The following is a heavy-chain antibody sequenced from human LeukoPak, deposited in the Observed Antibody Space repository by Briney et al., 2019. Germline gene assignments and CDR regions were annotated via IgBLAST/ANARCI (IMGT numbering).Heavy chain of an antibody. J-gene: IGHJ4*02. Sequence: GGSLRLSCAASGFTFSSYAMSWVRQAPGKGLEWVSAISGSGGSTYYADSVKGRFTISRDNSKNTLYLQMNSLRAEDTAVYYCAKMTTVVTSGRMVDYWGQGTLVTVSS. D-gene: IGHD4-23*01. CDR2: ISGSGGST. CDR1: GFTFSSYA. CDR3: AKMTTVVTSGRMVDY. V-gene: IGHV3-23*01.